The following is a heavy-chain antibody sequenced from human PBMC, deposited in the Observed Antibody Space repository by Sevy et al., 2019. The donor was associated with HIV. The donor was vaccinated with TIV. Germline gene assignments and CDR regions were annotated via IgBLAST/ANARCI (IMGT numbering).Heavy chain of an antibody. CDR2: IIPIFGTA. Sequence: ASVKVSCKASGGTFSSYAISWVRQAPGQGLEWMGGIIPIFGTANYAQKFQGRVTITADESTSTAYMELSSLRSEDTAVYYCARRDSGYAIGGFDYWGQGTLVTVSS. V-gene: IGHV1-69*13. J-gene: IGHJ4*02. CDR3: ARRDSGYAIGGFDY. D-gene: IGHD5-12*01. CDR1: GGTFSSYA.